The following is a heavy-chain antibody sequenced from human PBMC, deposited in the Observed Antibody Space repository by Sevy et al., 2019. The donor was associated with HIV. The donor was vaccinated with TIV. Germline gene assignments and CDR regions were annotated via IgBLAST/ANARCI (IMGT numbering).Heavy chain of an antibody. CDR1: GGSITSLY. CDR2: IYYNGRI. CDR3: AGGNAWGRGYS. D-gene: IGHD1-26*01. V-gene: IGHV4-59*08. Sequence: SETLSLTCTVSGGSITSLYWNWIRQPPGKGLEWIANIYYNGRINYNPSLKSRVTLSLDTSKNQFSLRLSSVTAADTAMYYCAGGNAWGRGYSWGQGTLVTVSS. J-gene: IGHJ4*02.